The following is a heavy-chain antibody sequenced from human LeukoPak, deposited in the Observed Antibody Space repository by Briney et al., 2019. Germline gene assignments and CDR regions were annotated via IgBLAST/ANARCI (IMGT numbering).Heavy chain of an antibody. CDR3: ARIGLWLPDY. CDR1: GFIFGKYW. Sequence: GGSLRLSCAASGFIFGKYWMSWVGQARGKGMEWVGSIKQDGSEKYYVDSVKGRFTISRNNAKNSLYLQMNSLRAEDTAVYYCARIGLWLPDYWGQGTLVTASS. D-gene: IGHD5-18*01. J-gene: IGHJ4*02. CDR2: IKQDGSEK. V-gene: IGHV3-7*01.